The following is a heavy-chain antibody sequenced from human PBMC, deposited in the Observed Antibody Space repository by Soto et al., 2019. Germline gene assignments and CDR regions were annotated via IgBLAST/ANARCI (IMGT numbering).Heavy chain of an antibody. D-gene: IGHD2-2*01. CDR2: FDLEDGET. Sequence: SVNVSCNVAGYTLTELSMHWVRQVPGKGHEWKGGFDLEDGETPDAQKVQGRVTMTEDTSTDPAHMHQSSLRSEDTAVHYRATVVLARTALGWFDPW. V-gene: IGHV1-24*01. CDR3: ATVVLARTALGWFDP. CDR1: GYTLTELS. J-gene: IGHJ5*02.